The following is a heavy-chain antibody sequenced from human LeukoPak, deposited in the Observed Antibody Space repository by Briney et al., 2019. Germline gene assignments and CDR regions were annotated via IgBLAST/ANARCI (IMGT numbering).Heavy chain of an antibody. CDR3: AKGAGRGYCSGGSCDYFDY. J-gene: IGHJ4*02. CDR1: GFTFSSYW. CDR2: ISGSGGST. Sequence: GESLRLSCAASGFTFSSYWMSWVRQAPGKGLEWVSAISGSGGSTYYADSVKGRFTISRDNSKNTLYLQMNSLRAEDTAVYYCAKGAGRGYCSGGSCDYFDYWGQGTLVTVSS. V-gene: IGHV3-23*01. D-gene: IGHD2-15*01.